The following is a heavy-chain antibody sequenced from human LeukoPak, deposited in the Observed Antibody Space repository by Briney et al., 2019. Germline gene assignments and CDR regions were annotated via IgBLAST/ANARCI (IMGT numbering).Heavy chain of an antibody. Sequence: SETLSLTCTVSGGSISSYYWSWIRQPAGKGLEWIGRIYTSGSTNYNPSLKSRVTMSVDTSKNQFSLKLSSVTAADTAVYYCARGEMHYYDSSGYYGEDAFDIWGQGTMVTVSS. J-gene: IGHJ3*02. CDR3: ARGEMHYYDSSGYYGEDAFDI. V-gene: IGHV4-4*07. CDR1: GGSISSYY. D-gene: IGHD3-22*01. CDR2: IYTSGST.